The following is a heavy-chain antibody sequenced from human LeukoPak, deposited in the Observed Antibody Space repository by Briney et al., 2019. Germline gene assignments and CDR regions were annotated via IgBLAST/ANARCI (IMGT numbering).Heavy chain of an antibody. CDR2: IIPIFGIA. Sequence: GASVKVSCKASGGTFSSYAISWVRQAPGQGLEWMGRIIPIFGIANYAQKFQGRVTITADKSTSTAYMELSSLRSEDTAVYYCGRRGGDYAETFDYWGQGTLVTVSS. D-gene: IGHD4-17*01. CDR1: GGTFSSYA. J-gene: IGHJ4*02. CDR3: GRRGGDYAETFDY. V-gene: IGHV1-69*04.